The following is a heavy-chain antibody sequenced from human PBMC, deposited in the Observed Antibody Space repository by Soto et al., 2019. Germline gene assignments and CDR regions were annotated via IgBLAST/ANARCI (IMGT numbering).Heavy chain of an antibody. CDR3: AKDSDIVATIPDY. D-gene: IGHD5-12*01. V-gene: IGHV3-23*01. Sequence: SLRLSCAASGFTFSSYAMSWVRQAPGKGLEWVSSISGSGTSTYYADSVKGRFTISRDNPKNTLYLQMNSLRAEDTAVYYCAKDSDIVATIPDYWGQGTLVTVS. CDR2: ISGSGTST. J-gene: IGHJ4*02. CDR1: GFTFSSYA.